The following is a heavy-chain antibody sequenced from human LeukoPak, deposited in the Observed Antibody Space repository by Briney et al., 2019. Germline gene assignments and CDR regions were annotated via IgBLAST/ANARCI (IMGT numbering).Heavy chain of an antibody. D-gene: IGHD3-22*01. J-gene: IGHJ4*02. CDR1: GFTFNNYA. Sequence: GGSLRLSCAASGFTFNNYAMRWVRQAPGKGLEWVSGISGGGDSTFYADSVKGRFTISKDTSKNTLFLHLNSLRAEDTAMYYCAGAKESYYDESGYYPLDYWGQGTLVTVSS. CDR3: AGAKESYYDESGYYPLDY. CDR2: ISGGGDST. V-gene: IGHV3-23*01.